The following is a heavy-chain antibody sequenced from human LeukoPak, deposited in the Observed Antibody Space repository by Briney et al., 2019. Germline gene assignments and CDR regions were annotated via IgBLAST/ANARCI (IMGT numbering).Heavy chain of an antibody. J-gene: IGHJ4*02. Sequence: GASVKVSCKASGYTFIISWVRQAPGQGLEGMGWISAYSGNTKYAQKYQGRVTMTTDTYTSTAYMELRSVRSDDTAVYYCARVDSGAWYLDYWGQGTLVTVSS. D-gene: IGHD6-19*01. V-gene: IGHV1-18*01. CDR1: GYTFI. CDR2: ISAYSGNT. CDR3: ARVDSGAWYLDY.